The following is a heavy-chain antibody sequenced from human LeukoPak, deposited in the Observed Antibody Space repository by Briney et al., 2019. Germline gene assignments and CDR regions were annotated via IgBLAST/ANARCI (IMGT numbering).Heavy chain of an antibody. CDR2: ISYDESDK. D-gene: IGHD2-15*01. Sequence: GGSLRLSCAASGFTFSNYGMHWVRQAPGKGLEWVAVISYDESDKYHADSVKGRFTISRDNSKNALYLQMNSLRPEDTAVYYCAKGVVAATNAAYYGMDVWGQGTTVTVSS. CDR3: AKGVVAATNAAYYGMDV. J-gene: IGHJ6*02. CDR1: GFTFSNYG. V-gene: IGHV3-30*18.